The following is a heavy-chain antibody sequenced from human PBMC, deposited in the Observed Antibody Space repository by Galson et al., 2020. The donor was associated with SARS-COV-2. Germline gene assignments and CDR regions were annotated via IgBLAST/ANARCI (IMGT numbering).Heavy chain of an antibody. Sequence: GGSLRLSCAASGFTFSSYWMNWVRQAPGKGLEWVANIKQDGSEKYYVDSVKGRFTISRDNAKNSLYLQMNSLRAEDTAVYYCARDERGYSGYDSIFDSWGQGTLVTVSS. CDR2: IKQDGSEK. CDR3: ARDERGYSGYDSIFDS. J-gene: IGHJ4*02. D-gene: IGHD5-12*01. V-gene: IGHV3-7*01. CDR1: GFTFSSYW.